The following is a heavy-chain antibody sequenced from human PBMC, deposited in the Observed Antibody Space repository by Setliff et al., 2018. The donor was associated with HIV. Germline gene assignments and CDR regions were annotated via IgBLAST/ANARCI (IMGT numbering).Heavy chain of an antibody. CDR1: GGTFSSYA. V-gene: IGHV1-69*10. CDR2: IIPILGIA. J-gene: IGHJ6*03. D-gene: IGHD3-3*01. Sequence: ASVKVSCKASGGTFSSYAISWVRQAPGQGLEWMGGIIPILGIANYAQKFQGRVTITADKSTSTAYMELSSLRSEDTAVYYCASPFGVVTLNYYYYMDVWGKVTTVTVSS. CDR3: ASPFGVVTLNYYYYMDV.